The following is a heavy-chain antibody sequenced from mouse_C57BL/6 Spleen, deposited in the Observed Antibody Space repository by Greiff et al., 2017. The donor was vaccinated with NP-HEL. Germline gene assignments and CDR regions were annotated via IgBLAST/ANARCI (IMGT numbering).Heavy chain of an antibody. CDR1: GYTFTSYW. CDR3: ARYRLPGSYFDY. Sequence: QVQLQQSGAELVKPGASVKMSCKASGYTFTSYWITWVKQRPGQGLEWIGDIYPGSGSTNYNEKFKSKATLTVDTSSSTAYMQLSSLTSEDSAVYYCARYRLPGSYFDYWGQGTTLTVSS. V-gene: IGHV1-55*01. J-gene: IGHJ2*01. CDR2: IYPGSGST. D-gene: IGHD5-5*01.